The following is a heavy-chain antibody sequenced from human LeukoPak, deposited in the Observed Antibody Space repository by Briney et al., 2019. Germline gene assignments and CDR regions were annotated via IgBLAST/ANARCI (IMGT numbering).Heavy chain of an antibody. CDR3: AKDGSSTWLNWLHP. Sequence: AGGSLRLSCAASGFTFSSYSMNWVRQAPGKGLEWVSSISSSSSYIYYADSVKGRFTISRDNAKNSLYLQMNSLRTEDTALYYCAKDGSSTWLNWLHPWGQGTLVTVSS. D-gene: IGHD6-13*01. J-gene: IGHJ5*02. V-gene: IGHV3-21*04. CDR2: ISSSSSYI. CDR1: GFTFSSYS.